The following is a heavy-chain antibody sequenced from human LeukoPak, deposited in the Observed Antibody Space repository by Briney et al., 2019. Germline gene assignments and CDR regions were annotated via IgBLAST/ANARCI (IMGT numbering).Heavy chain of an antibody. J-gene: IGHJ5*02. CDR1: GYSISSGYY. CDR2: IYHSGST. V-gene: IGHV4-38-2*02. D-gene: IGHD3-22*01. Sequence: PSETLSLTCTVSGYSISSGYYWGWIRQPPGKGLEWIGSIYHSGSTYYNPSLKSRATISVDTSKNQFSLKLSSVTAADTAVYYCARSYYDSSGENWFDPWGQGTLVTVSS. CDR3: ARSYYDSSGENWFDP.